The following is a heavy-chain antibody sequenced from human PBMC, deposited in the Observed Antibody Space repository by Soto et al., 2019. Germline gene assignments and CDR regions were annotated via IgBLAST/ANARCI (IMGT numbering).Heavy chain of an antibody. V-gene: IGHV3-23*01. D-gene: IGHD3-22*01. J-gene: IGHJ6*02. Sequence: GGSLRLSCAASGFTFSSYAMSWVRQAPGKGLEWVSAISGSGSSTYYADSVKGRFTISRDNSKSTLFLQMNSLRADDTAVYYCAKGSGYYYDRSGYLYNYYGMDVWGQGTTVTVSS. CDR1: GFTFSSYA. CDR3: AKGSGYYYDRSGYLYNYYGMDV. CDR2: ISGSGSST.